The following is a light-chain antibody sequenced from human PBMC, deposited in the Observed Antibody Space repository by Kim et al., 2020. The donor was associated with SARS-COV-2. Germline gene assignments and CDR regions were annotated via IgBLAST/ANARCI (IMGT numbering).Light chain of an antibody. CDR1: SGGSNAA. J-gene: IGLJ3*02. V-gene: IGLV4-69*01. CDR3: QTWGTGFWV. CDR2: LNSDGSH. Sequence: SVKLTCTLRSGGSNAAIASHQQQSGKGPRFLMKLNSDGSHITGDGIPARFSGSSSGSARYLTIASLQSDDEAVYYCQTWGTGFWVFGGGTQLTVL.